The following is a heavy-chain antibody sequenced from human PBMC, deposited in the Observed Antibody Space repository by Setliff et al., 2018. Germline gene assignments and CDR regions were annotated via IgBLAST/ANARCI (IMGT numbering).Heavy chain of an antibody. CDR2: IYYSGTT. CDR1: GGSISTSSY. CDR3: ARGFDVCGGGACYTDGPYYFDY. D-gene: IGHD2-21*02. Sequence: SETLSLTCTVSGGSISTSSYWGWIRQPPGKGLEWIGSIYYSGTTYYNPSLKSRVTISVDTSKNQFSLKLSSVAAADTAVYYCARGFDVCGGGACYTDGPYYFDYWGLGTLVTVS. J-gene: IGHJ4*02. V-gene: IGHV4-39*07.